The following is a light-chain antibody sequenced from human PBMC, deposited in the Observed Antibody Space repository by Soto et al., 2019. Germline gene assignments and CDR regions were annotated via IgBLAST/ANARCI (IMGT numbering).Light chain of an antibody. V-gene: IGKV1-5*01. CDR1: QTVSTW. J-gene: IGKJ2*03. CDR2: DAS. CDR3: QQYSSHPYS. Sequence: DIQMTQSPSTLSASVGDRVTITCRASQTVSTWLAWYQQKPGKVPNVLIYDASSLESGVPSRFSGSASGTEFTLTISSLQPDDFATYYCQQYSSHPYSFGQGTKVDIK.